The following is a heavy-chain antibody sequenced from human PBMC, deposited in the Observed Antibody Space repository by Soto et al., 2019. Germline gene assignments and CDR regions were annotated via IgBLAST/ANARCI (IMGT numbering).Heavy chain of an antibody. CDR2: IYRDDSK. D-gene: IGHD4-17*01. CDR1: GFSLSTSGVG. Sequence: QITLKESGPTLVKPTQTLTLTCTFSGFSLSTSGVGVGWIRQPPGKALEWLAVIYRDDSKEYSPSLKSRLTITKDTSKNQVVLTMTNMDPVDTATYYCAHKGHGDFPLDYWGQGTLVTVSS. CDR3: AHKGHGDFPLDY. J-gene: IGHJ4*02. V-gene: IGHV2-5*02.